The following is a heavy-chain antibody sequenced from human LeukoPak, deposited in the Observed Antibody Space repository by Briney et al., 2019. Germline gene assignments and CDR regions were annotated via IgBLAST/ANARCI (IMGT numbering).Heavy chain of an antibody. V-gene: IGHV6-1*01. CDR3: ARDLGVVTADNWFDP. J-gene: IGHJ5*02. CDR1: GDNVSSNSAA. D-gene: IGHD2-21*02. Sequence: SQTLSLTCAISGDNVSSNSAAWNWIRQSPSRGLELLGRTYYRSKWYNDYAVSVKSRITINPDTSKNQFSLQLNSVTPEDTAVYYCARDLGVVTADNWFDPWGQGTLVTVSS. CDR2: TYYRSKWYN.